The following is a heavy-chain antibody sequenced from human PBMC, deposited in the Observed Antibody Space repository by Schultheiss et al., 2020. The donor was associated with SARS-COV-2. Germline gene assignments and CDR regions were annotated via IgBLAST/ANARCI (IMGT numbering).Heavy chain of an antibody. V-gene: IGHV3-64*04. J-gene: IGHJ6*03. D-gene: IGHD6-6*01. CDR3: ARGEYSTGYMDV. CDR2: ISSNGGST. Sequence: GGSLRLCCAASGFTFSDHYMDWVRQAPGKGLEYVSAISSNGGSTYYADSVKGRFTISRDNFKNTLYLQMNSLRVEDTAVYYCARGEYSTGYMDVWGKGTTVTVSS. CDR1: GFTFSDHY.